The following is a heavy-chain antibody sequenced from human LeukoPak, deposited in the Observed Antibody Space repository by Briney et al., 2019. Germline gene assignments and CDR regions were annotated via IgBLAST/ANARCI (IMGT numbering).Heavy chain of an antibody. V-gene: IGHV2-70*11. CDR2: IDWDDDK. CDR3: ARMGCGVYPNYFDF. Sequence: SGPTLVKPTQTLTLTCTFSGFSLSTSGVCVNWIRQPPGKALEWLARIDWDDDKYFDTSLKTRLTISKDTSKNQVVLRMINMDPGDTATYYCARMGCGVYPNYFDFWGQGALVTVSS. CDR1: GFSLSTSGVC. J-gene: IGHJ4*02. D-gene: IGHD1-26*01.